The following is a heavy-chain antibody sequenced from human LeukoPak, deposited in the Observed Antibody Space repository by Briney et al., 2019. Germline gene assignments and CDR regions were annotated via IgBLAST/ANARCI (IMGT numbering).Heavy chain of an antibody. V-gene: IGHV6-1*01. Sequence: SRTLSLTCAMSRDRVFSTRAAWKWIRQSASSGREWLGRTYYRSKWHSYYALSVKSRITISPDTSKNQFSLQLNSVTPEDSAVYYCARAGDYYFDVWGQGTLVTVSS. CDR3: ARAGDYYFDV. D-gene: IGHD3-16*01. CDR1: RDRVFSTRAA. J-gene: IGHJ4*02. CDR2: TYYRSKWHS.